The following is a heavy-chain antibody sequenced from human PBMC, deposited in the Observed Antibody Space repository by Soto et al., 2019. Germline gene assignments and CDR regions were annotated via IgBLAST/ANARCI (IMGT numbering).Heavy chain of an antibody. CDR1: GYTFTGYY. CDR2: INPNSGGT. J-gene: IGHJ6*02. CDR3: AREGWGFYGSGSYYNLTTRPPAPYYYYYGMDV. V-gene: IGHV1-2*04. D-gene: IGHD3-10*01. Sequence: ASVKVSCKASGYTFTGYYMHWVRQAPGQGLEWMGWINPNSGGTNYAQKFQGWVTMTRNTSISTAYMELSRLRSDDTAVYYCAREGWGFYGSGSYYNLTTRPPAPYYYYYGMDVWGQGTTVTVSS.